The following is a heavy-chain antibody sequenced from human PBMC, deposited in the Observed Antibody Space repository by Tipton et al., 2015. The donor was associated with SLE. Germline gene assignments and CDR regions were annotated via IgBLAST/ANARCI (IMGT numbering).Heavy chain of an antibody. CDR3: ARDVSGSYTNWFDP. CDR1: GGSISSHY. Sequence: TLSLTCTVSGGSISSHYWSWIRQPPEKGLEWIGYVYYTGSTNYNPSLKSRVTISVDTSKNQFSLKLSSVTAADTAVYYCARDVSGSYTNWFDPWGQGTLVTVSS. D-gene: IGHD1-26*01. V-gene: IGHV4-59*11. J-gene: IGHJ5*02. CDR2: VYYTGST.